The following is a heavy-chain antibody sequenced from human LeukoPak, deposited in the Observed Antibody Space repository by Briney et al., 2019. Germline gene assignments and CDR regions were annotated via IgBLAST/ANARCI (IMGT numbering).Heavy chain of an antibody. CDR2: IRYDGTNI. D-gene: IGHD3-3*01. CDR1: GFTFSTYG. CDR3: AKDRKVFLGWPKGCNDY. Sequence: PGGSLRLSCAASGFTFSTYGMHWVRQAPGKGLEWVAFIRYDGTNIYYADSVKGRFTISRDNSKNTLYLQMNSLRAEDTAVYYCAKDRKVFLGWPKGCNDYWGQGTLVTVSS. V-gene: IGHV3-30*02. J-gene: IGHJ4*02.